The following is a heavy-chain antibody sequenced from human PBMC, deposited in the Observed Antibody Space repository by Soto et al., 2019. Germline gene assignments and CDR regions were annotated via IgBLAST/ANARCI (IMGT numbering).Heavy chain of an antibody. V-gene: IGHV4-59*08. D-gene: IGHD6-13*01. CDR1: GASISSYY. Sequence: PSETLSLTCTVSGASISSYYWSWIRQPPGKGLEWIGYIYYSGSTNYNPSLKSRVTISVDTSKNHFSLKLSSVTAADTAMYYCARQRAAAGTPLFDYCGQGILVTVSS. CDR3: ARQRAAAGTPLFDY. CDR2: IYYSGST. J-gene: IGHJ4*02.